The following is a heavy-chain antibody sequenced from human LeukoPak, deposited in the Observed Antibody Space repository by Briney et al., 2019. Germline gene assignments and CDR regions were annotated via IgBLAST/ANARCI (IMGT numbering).Heavy chain of an antibody. Sequence: ASVKVSCKASGYTFSSYGISWVRQAPGQGLEWMGWISAYNGYTNYAQKLQGSVTMTTDTSTSTAYMELRSLRSDDTAFYFCARGAPENWFDPWGQGTLVTVSS. V-gene: IGHV1-18*01. J-gene: IGHJ5*02. CDR3: ARGAPENWFDP. CDR1: GYTFSSYG. CDR2: ISAYNGYT.